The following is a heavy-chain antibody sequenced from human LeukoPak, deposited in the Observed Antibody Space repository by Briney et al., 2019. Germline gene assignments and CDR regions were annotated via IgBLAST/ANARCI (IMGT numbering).Heavy chain of an antibody. CDR3: VLTTFSYDSGTMKYNRYEP. J-gene: IGHJ5*02. CDR1: ESVFTGSF. D-gene: IGHD3-10*01. Sequence: ASVKVSCKTSESVFTGSFIHLVRQAPGQGLEWMGWMKPENGGTHYAKKFKDRVTLTRDTSVSTGNMELTRLRSDDTAVYYCVLTTFSYDSGTMKYNRYEPSGQATLVTVYS. V-gene: IGHV1-2*02. CDR2: MKPENGGT.